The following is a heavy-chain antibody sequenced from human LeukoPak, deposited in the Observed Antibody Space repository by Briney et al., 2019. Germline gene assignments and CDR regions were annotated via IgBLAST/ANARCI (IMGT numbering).Heavy chain of an antibody. CDR1: GGSISSYP. V-gene: IGHV4-59*01. CDR2: INYSGHT. Sequence: SETLSLTCSVSGGSISSYPWMWVRESPGKGVEWVGYINYSGHTKYNPSLKRRVTISIDTSKNQFSLSLTSVTAADTAVYYCARVWQDYSGSDYWRQGTLVTVSS. J-gene: IGHJ4*02. D-gene: IGHD5-12*01. CDR3: ARVWQDYSGSDY.